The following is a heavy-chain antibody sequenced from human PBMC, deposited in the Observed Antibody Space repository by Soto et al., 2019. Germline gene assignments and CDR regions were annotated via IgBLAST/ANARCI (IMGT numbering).Heavy chain of an antibody. CDR3: ARPPSYCISSSCDQGVWYDP. CDR1: GYTFTSYG. J-gene: IGHJ5*02. V-gene: IGHV1-18*01. CDR2: ISAYNGNT. Sequence: ASVKVSCKASGYTFTSYGISWVRQAPGQGLEWMGWISAYNGNTNYAQKLQGRVTMTTDTSTSTAYMELRSLRSDDTAVYYCARPPSYCISSSCDQGVWYDPWSQRTLVPGSS. D-gene: IGHD2-2*01.